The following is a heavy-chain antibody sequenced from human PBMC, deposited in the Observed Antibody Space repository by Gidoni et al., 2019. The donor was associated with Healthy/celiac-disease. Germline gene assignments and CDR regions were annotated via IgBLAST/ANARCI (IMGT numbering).Heavy chain of an antibody. CDR2: ISLNSGSI. V-gene: IGHV3-9*01. CDR1: GFTFDDYA. J-gene: IGHJ2*01. D-gene: IGHD3-22*01. CDR3: AKDPTDSSGYNWYFDL. Sequence: VQLVESGGGLVQPGRSLRLSCSAYGFTFDDYAMQWVRQAPGKGLEWVSGISLNSGSIGYADSVKGRFTISRDNAKNSLYLQMNSLRAEDTALYYCAKDPTDSSGYNWYFDLWGRGTLVTVSS.